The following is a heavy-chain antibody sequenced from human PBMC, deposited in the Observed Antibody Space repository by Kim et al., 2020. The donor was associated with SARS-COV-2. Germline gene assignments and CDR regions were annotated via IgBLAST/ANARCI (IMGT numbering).Heavy chain of an antibody. V-gene: IGHV3-23*03. J-gene: IGHJ4*02. CDR2: IYSVGSGT. CDR1: GFTFSSYA. D-gene: IGHD1-1*01. CDR3: AKSRRKKAGGTIDY. Sequence: GGSLRLSCAASGFTFSSYAMSWVRQAPGKGLEWVSVIYSVGSGTYSENSWKGRFTIPRDNSRNTRYLQMKSLRAKDTSVYAGAKSRRKKAGGTIDYWGKG.